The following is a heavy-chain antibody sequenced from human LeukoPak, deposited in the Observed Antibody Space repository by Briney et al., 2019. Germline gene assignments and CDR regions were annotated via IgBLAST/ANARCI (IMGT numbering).Heavy chain of an antibody. J-gene: IGHJ2*01. D-gene: IGHD6-19*01. CDR1: GYTFTNYA. V-gene: IGHV1-3*01. CDR2: INAGIGNT. Sequence: ASVKVSCKASGYTFTNYAMHWVRLAPGQRLEWMGWINAGIGNTKYSQKFQGRLTITRDTSASTVYMELSSLRSEDTGVYYCARWGLAEAALYWYFDLWGRGTLVTVSS. CDR3: ARWGLAEAALYWYFDL.